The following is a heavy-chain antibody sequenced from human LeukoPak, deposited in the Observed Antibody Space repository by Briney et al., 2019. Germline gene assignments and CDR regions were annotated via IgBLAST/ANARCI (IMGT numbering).Heavy chain of an antibody. CDR1: GFTFSSYS. CDR3: AKDGGPKTPGHCSTTTCYYYFGMDV. Sequence: GGSLRLSCEASGFTFSSYSMNWVRQAPGKGLEWVSSISSSSSYIYYADSVKGRFTISRDNAKNSLYLQMNSLRAEDTALYYCAKDGGPKTPGHCSTTTCYYYFGMDVWGQGTTVTVSS. CDR2: ISSSSSYI. V-gene: IGHV3-21*04. D-gene: IGHD2-2*01. J-gene: IGHJ6*02.